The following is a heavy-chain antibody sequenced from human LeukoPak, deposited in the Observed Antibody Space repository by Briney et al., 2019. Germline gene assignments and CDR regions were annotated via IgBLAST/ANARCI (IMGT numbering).Heavy chain of an antibody. V-gene: IGHV4-39*06. CDR3: ARMGSAIHCYYIDV. CDR2: IYYSGST. CDR1: GGSISSNSFY. J-gene: IGHJ6*03. Sequence: SETLSLTCTVSGGSISSNSFYWGWLGQPPGTGLEGCGSIYYSGSTYYNPSLKSRVTISVETSKNQSTLKLSSVTAADTAVYYCARMGSAIHCYYIDVWGKGTTVT. D-gene: IGHD3-16*01.